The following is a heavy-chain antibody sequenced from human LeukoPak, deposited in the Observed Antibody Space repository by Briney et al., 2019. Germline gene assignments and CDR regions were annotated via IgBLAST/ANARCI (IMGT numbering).Heavy chain of an antibody. CDR1: GGTFSSYA. CDR3: ARGVANFDWPLNDY. CDR2: FDPEDGET. J-gene: IGHJ4*02. V-gene: IGHV1-24*01. D-gene: IGHD3-9*01. Sequence: ASVKVSCKASGGTFSSYAISWVRQAPGQGLEWMGGFDPEDGETIYAQKFQGRVTMTQDTSTDTAYMELSSLRSDDTAVYYCARGVANFDWPLNDYWGQGTLVTVSS.